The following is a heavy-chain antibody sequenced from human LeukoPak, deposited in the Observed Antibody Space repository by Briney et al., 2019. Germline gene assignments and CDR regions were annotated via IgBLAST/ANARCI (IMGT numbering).Heavy chain of an antibody. CDR3: ARGSPMLRGRPFDY. V-gene: IGHV3-53*01. J-gene: IGHJ4*02. CDR1: GFTFSSYS. CDR2: IYSASST. Sequence: GGSLRLSCAASGFTFSSYSMNWVRQAPGKGLEWVSVIYSASSTYYADSVKGRFSISRDNSKNTLYLQMNSLRAEDTAVYYCARGSPMLRGRPFDYWGQGTLVTVSS. D-gene: IGHD3-10*01.